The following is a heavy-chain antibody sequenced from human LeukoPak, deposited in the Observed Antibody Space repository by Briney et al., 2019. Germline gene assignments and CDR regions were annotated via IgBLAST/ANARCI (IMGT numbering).Heavy chain of an antibody. CDR3: ASTSYGSGSYFTPARPYYYYYGMDV. J-gene: IGHJ6*02. CDR1: GGSFSGYY. D-gene: IGHD3-10*01. CDR2: INHSGST. V-gene: IGHV4-34*01. Sequence: SETLSLTCAVYGGSFSGYYWSWIRQPPGKGLEWIGEINHSGSTNYNPSLKSRVTISVDTSKNQFSLKLSSMTAADTAVYYCASTSYGSGSYFTPARPYYYYYGMDVWGQGTTVTVSS.